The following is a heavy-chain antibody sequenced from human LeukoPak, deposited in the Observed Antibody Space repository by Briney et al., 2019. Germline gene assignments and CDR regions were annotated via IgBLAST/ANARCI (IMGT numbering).Heavy chain of an antibody. CDR1: GFTFSSYG. CDR3: AKDRVVVEAVAGFFDY. Sequence: PGGSLRLSCAASGFTFSSYGMHWVRQAPGKGLEWVALISYDGSNKYYADSVKGRFTISRDNSKNTLYLQMNSLRAEDTAVYYCAKDRVVVEAVAGFFDYWGQGILVTVSS. J-gene: IGHJ4*02. D-gene: IGHD2-2*01. CDR2: ISYDGSNK. V-gene: IGHV3-30*18.